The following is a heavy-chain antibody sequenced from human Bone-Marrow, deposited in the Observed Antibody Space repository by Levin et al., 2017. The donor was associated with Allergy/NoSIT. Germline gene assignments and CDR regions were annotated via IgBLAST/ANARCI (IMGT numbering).Heavy chain of an antibody. CDR3: ARDAQTSPTRNYGMDV. Sequence: SETLSLTCTVSGDSISRYYWSLIRQPPGKGLEWIGYIYYSGSTNYNPSLKSRVTISVDTSKNQFSLDLNFVTAAETAVYYCARDAQTSPTRNYGMDVWGQGTTVTVSS. CDR1: GDSISRYY. CDR2: IYYSGST. J-gene: IGHJ6*02. V-gene: IGHV4-59*01.